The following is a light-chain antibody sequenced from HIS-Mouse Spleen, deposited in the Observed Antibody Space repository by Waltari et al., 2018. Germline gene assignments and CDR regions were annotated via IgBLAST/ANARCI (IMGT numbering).Light chain of an antibody. CDR3: YSTDSSGNHRV. CDR2: EDS. Sequence: SYELTQPPSVSVSPGQTARITCSGDALPTKYAYWYQQKSGQAPVLVIYEDSERPSGIPERCSGSRSGTMATLTISGAQVEDEADYYCYSTDSSGNHRVFGGGTKLTVL. V-gene: IGLV3-10*01. J-gene: IGLJ2*01. CDR1: ALPTKY.